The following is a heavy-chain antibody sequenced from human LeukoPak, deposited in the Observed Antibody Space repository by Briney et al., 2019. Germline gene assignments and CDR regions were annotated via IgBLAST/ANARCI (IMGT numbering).Heavy chain of an antibody. Sequence: GGSLRLSCAASGFTFSSYAMSWVRQAPGKGLEWVSAISGSGGSTYYADSVKGRFTISRDNSKNTLYLQMNSLRAEDTAVYYCAKHMYYYDSSGYYVYWGQGTLVTVSS. D-gene: IGHD3-22*01. V-gene: IGHV3-23*01. CDR3: AKHMYYYDSSGYYVY. CDR2: ISGSGGST. CDR1: GFTFSSYA. J-gene: IGHJ4*02.